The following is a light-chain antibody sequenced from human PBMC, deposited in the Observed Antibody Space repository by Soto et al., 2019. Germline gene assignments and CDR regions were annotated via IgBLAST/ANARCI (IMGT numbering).Light chain of an antibody. CDR1: SSDVGGYNY. CDR2: EVS. J-gene: IGLJ1*01. V-gene: IGLV2-8*01. Sequence: QSVLTQPPSASGSPGQSVTISCTGTSSDVGGYNYVSWYQQHPGKAPKLMIYEVSKRPSGVPDRFSGSKSDNTASLTVSGLQAEDEADYYCSSYTGSDNYVFGTGTQLTVL. CDR3: SSYTGSDNYV.